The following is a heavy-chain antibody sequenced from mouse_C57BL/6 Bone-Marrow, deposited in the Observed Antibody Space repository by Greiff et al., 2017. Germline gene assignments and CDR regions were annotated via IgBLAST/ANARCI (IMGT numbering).Heavy chain of an antibody. CDR3: ARGYDCDYDMDY. J-gene: IGHJ4*01. D-gene: IGHD2-4*01. CDR1: GYSFTDYN. CDR2: INPNDGTT. Sequence: EVQLQQSGPELVKPGASVKISCKASGYSFTDYNMNWVKQSTGKSLEWIGVINPNDGTTSYNQKFKGKATLTVDQSSSTAYMQLNSLTSEYAAVYYCARGYDCDYDMDYGGWGKSVTVTA. V-gene: IGHV1-39*01.